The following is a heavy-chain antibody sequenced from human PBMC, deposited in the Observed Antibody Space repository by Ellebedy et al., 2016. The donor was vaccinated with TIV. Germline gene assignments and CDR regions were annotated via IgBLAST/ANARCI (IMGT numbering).Heavy chain of an antibody. J-gene: IGHJ6*02. CDR3: ARVNHYYYGMDV. Sequence: GESLKISCAASGFTVSSNYMSWVRQAPGKGLEWVSVIYSGGSTYYADSVKGRFTISRDNSKNTLYLQMNSLRAEDTAVYYCARVNHYYYGMDVWGQGTTVTVSS. V-gene: IGHV3-66*01. CDR1: GFTVSSNY. CDR2: IYSGGST.